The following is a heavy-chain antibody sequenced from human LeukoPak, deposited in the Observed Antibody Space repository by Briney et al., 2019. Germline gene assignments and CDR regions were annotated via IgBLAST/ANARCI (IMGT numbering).Heavy chain of an antibody. J-gene: IGHJ4*02. CDR3: AKGKYYYDSSGTYYFDY. CDR1: GLTFSRYG. D-gene: IGHD3-22*01. Sequence: ALRLSCAASGLTFSRYGMHWVRQAPGKGLEWEKDIWYDGSNKYYADAVKGRFTISRDKSKNTLYLQMNSLRAEDTAVYYCAKGKYYYDSSGTYYFDYWGQGTLVTVSS. CDR2: IWYDGSNK. V-gene: IGHV3-33*03.